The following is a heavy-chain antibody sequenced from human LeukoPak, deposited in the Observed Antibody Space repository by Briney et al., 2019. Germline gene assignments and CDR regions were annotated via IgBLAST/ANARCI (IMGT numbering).Heavy chain of an antibody. CDR2: IIPIFGTA. V-gene: IGHV1-69*13. Sequence: GASVKVSCKAPGGTFSSYAISWVRQAPGQGLEWMGGIIPIFGTANYAQKFQGRVTITADESTSTAYMELSSLRSEDTAVYYCAKGVYCSGGSCPLPNWFDPWGQGTLVTVSS. CDR1: GGTFSSYA. D-gene: IGHD2-15*01. J-gene: IGHJ5*02. CDR3: AKGVYCSGGSCPLPNWFDP.